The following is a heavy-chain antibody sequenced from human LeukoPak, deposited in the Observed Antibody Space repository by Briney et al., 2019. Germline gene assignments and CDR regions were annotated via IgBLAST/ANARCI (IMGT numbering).Heavy chain of an antibody. J-gene: IGHJ4*02. D-gene: IGHD3-22*01. CDR2: ISGSGGST. V-gene: IGHV3-23*01. CDR1: GFAFSSYG. CDR3: AKATYDSSGYPGMGGY. Sequence: GGSLRLSCSASGFAFSSYGMNWVRQAPGKGLEWVSAISGSGGSTYYADSVKGRFTISRDNSKNTLYLQMNSLRAEDTAVYYCAKATYDSSGYPGMGGYWGQGTLVTVSS.